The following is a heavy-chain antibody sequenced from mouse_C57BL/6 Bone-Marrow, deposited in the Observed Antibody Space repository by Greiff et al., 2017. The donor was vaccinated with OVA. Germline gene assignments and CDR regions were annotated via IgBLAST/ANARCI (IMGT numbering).Heavy chain of an antibody. D-gene: IGHD1-1*01. CDR2: IWRGGST. CDR1: GFSLTSYG. V-gene: IGHV2-5*01. CDR3: APGSSYGYWYFDV. Sequence: VQLQQSGPGLVQPSQSLSITCTVSGFSLTSYGVHWVRQSPGKGLEWLGVIWRGGSTDYNAAFMSSLSITKDNSKSQVFFKMNSLQADDTAIYYGAPGSSYGYWYFDVWGTGTTVTVSS. J-gene: IGHJ1*03.